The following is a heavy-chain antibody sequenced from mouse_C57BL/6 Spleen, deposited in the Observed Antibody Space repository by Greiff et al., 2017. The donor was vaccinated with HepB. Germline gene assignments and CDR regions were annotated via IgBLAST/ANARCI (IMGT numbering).Heavy chain of an antibody. CDR2: IHPSDSDT. D-gene: IGHD2-3*01. J-gene: IGHJ2*01. V-gene: IGHV1-74*01. CDR3: AIDDGYPYYFGY. Sequence: VQLQQSGAELVKPGASVKVSCKASGYTFTSYWMHWVKQRPGQGLEWIGRIHPSDSDTNYNQKFKGKATLTVDKSSSTAYMQRSSLTSEDYAVYYCAIDDGYPYYFGYWGQGTTLTVSS. CDR1: GYTFTSYW.